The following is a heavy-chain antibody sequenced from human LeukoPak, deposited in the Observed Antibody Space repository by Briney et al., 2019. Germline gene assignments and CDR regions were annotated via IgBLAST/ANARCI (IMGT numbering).Heavy chain of an antibody. CDR2: MNPNSGNT. Sequence: APVKVSCKASGYTFTSYDINWVRQATGQGLEWMGWMNPNSGNTGYAQKFQGRVTMTRNTSISTAYMELSSLRSEDTAVYYCASEASGSGKDWFDPWGQGTLVTVSS. V-gene: IGHV1-8*01. D-gene: IGHD3-10*01. CDR1: GYTFTSYD. CDR3: ASEASGSGKDWFDP. J-gene: IGHJ5*02.